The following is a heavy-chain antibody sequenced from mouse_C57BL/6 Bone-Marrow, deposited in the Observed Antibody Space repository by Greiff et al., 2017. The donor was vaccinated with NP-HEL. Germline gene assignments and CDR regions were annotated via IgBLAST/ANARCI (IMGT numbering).Heavy chain of an antibody. D-gene: IGHD2-4*01. CDR3: ARRPLVYYDYDDAMDY. Sequence: EVMLVESGGGLVKPGGSLKLSCAASGFTFSDYGMHWVRQAPEKGLEWVAYISSGSSTIYYADTVKGRFTISRDNAKNTLFLQMTSLRSEDTAMYYCARRPLVYYDYDDAMDYWGQGTSVTVSS. CDR1: GFTFSDYG. CDR2: ISSGSSTI. V-gene: IGHV5-17*01. J-gene: IGHJ4*01.